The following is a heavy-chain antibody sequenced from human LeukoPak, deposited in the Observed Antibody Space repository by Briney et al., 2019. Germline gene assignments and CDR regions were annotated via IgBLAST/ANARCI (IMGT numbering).Heavy chain of an antibody. V-gene: IGHV4-61*02. CDR3: AREIFLGYYYMDV. CDR1: GGSISSGSYY. J-gene: IGHJ6*03. D-gene: IGHD3-3*01. CDR2: INTSGST. Sequence: SETLSLTCTVSGGSISSGSYYWSWIRQPAGKGLEWIGRINTSGSTNYNPSLKSRVTISVDTSKNQFSLKLSSVTAADTAVYYCAREIFLGYYYMDVWGKGTTVTISS.